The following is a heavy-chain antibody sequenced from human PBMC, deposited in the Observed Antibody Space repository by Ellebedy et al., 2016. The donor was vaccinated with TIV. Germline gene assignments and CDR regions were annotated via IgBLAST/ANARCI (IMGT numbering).Heavy chain of an antibody. CDR1: GYTLRSHG. V-gene: IGHV3-30*03. Sequence: GESLKISXLASGYTLRSHGIYRVRQAPGKGLEWVAVISSDGSNKYYADSVKGRFTISRDNSKNTLYLQMNSLRTDDMAVYYCARGGSSGSSDYWGQGTLVTVSS. D-gene: IGHD3-10*01. CDR2: ISSDGSNK. J-gene: IGHJ4*02. CDR3: ARGGSSGSSDY.